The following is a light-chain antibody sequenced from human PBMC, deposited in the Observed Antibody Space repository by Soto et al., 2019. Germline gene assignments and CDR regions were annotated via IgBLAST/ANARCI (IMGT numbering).Light chain of an antibody. CDR2: EVS. CDR3: SSYTSTNYVM. Sequence: QSALTQPASVSGSPGQSITISCTGTNTDIGGYDYVSWYQHHPDKAPQLMIYEVSDRPSGVSDRFSGSKSGNTASLTISGLQAEDEADYYCSSYTSTNYVMFGGGTKLTVL. V-gene: IGLV2-14*01. CDR1: NTDIGGYDY. J-gene: IGLJ3*02.